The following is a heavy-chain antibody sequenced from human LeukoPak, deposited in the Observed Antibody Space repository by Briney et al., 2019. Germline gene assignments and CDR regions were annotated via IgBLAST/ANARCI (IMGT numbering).Heavy chain of an antibody. CDR2: IYYSGST. D-gene: IGHD2-8*01. Sequence: SETLSLTCTVSGGSISSYYWSWIRQPPGKGLEWIGYIYYSGSTNYNPPLKSRVTISVDTSKNQFSLKLSSVTAADTAVYYCASDDGDWFDPWGQGTLVTVSS. V-gene: IGHV4-59*01. CDR3: ASDDGDWFDP. J-gene: IGHJ5*02. CDR1: GGSISSYY.